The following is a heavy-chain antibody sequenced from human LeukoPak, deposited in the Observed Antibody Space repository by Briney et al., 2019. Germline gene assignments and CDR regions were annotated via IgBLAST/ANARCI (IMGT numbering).Heavy chain of an antibody. CDR1: GFTFSGYG. Sequence: GGSLRLSCAASGFTFSGYGMHWVRQAPGKGLEWVAVIWYDGSIKYYADSVKGRFTISRDNSKNTLFVQMNSLRVEDTAVYYCARWAAAMDVWGKGTMVIVSS. V-gene: IGHV3-33*01. J-gene: IGHJ6*04. CDR3: ARWAAAMDV. CDR2: IWYDGSIK. D-gene: IGHD6-13*01.